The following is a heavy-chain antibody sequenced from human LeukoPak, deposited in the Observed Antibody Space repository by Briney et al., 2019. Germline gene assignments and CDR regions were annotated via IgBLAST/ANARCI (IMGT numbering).Heavy chain of an antibody. CDR3: AKGQRFYGEYYFDY. J-gene: IGHJ4*02. CDR2: FRGSGVAT. Sequence: GGSLRLSCAASGFTFSSYWMSWVRQAPGKGLKWVSGFRGSGVATFYADSVKGRFTISRDNSKNTLYLQMNSLRAEDTAVYYCAKGQRFYGEYYFDYWGQGTLVTVSS. CDR1: GFTFSSYW. V-gene: IGHV3-23*01. D-gene: IGHD4-17*01.